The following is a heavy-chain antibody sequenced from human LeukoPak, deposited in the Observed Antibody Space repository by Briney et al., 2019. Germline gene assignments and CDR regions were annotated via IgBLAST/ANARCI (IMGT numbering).Heavy chain of an antibody. CDR1: GYTFTSYA. V-gene: IGHV7-4-1*02. CDR3: AREGPAERFWDDAFDI. J-gene: IGHJ3*02. D-gene: IGHD3-3*01. CDR2: INTNTGNP. Sequence: GASVKVSCKASGYTFTSYAMNWVRQAPGQGLEWMGWINTNTGNPTYAQGFTGRFVFSLDTSVGTAYLQISSLKAEDTAVYYCAREGPAERFWDDAFDIWGQGTMVTVSS.